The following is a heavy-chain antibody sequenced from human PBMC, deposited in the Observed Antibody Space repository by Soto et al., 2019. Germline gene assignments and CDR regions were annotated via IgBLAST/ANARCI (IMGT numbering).Heavy chain of an antibody. CDR2: ISYGGSKK. Sequence: QVHLVESGGGVVQPGKSLRLSCAASGFNFSQHAIHWVRQAPGKGLEWVAVISYGGSKKYYADSVSGRFSISRDNSKATMFLHMNNLRIDDTAVYFCAMECSVICGEAFAVWGQGPMVTVSS. CDR1: GFNFSQHA. V-gene: IGHV3-30-3*01. J-gene: IGHJ3*01. CDR3: AMECSVICGEAFAV. D-gene: IGHD3-3*01.